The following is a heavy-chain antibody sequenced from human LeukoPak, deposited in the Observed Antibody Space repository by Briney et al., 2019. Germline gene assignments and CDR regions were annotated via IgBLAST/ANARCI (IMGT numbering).Heavy chain of an antibody. J-gene: IGHJ4*02. CDR2: IYYSGST. V-gene: IGHV4-39*01. Sequence: SETLCLTCTVSGGSINSTNYYWGWIRQPPGKGLEWIGSIYYSGSTYYNPSLRSRVTISVDTSKNQFSLKLTSVTAADTAVYYCARHDSSGYDRPLDYWGQGTLVTVSS. D-gene: IGHD3-22*01. CDR1: GGSINSTNYY. CDR3: ARHDSSGYDRPLDY.